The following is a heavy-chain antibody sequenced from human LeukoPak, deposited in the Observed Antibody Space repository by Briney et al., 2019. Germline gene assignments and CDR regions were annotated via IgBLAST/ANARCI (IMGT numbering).Heavy chain of an antibody. J-gene: IGHJ4*02. CDR3: TTYLRATDFDY. V-gene: IGHV3-15*01. D-gene: IGHD5-12*01. CDR2: NKSNTDDGTI. CDR1: GFTFSNAW. Sequence: GGSLRLSCAASGFTFSNAWMSWVRQAPGKGLEWVGRNKSNTDDGTIDYAAPVKGRFTISRDDSKNTLYLQMNSLKTEDTAVYYCTTYLRATDFDYWGQGTLVTVSS.